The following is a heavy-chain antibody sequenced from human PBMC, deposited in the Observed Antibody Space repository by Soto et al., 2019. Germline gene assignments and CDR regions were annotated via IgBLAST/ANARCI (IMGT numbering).Heavy chain of an antibody. V-gene: IGHV4-4*02. J-gene: IGHJ5*02. D-gene: IGHD3-3*01. CDR2: IYHSGST. CDR1: GGSISSSNW. CDR3: ARGLAYYDFWSGYNWFDP. Sequence: SETLSLTCAVSGGSISSSNWWSWVRQPPGKGLEWIGEIYHSGSTNYNPSLKSRVTISVDKSKNQFSLKLSSVTAADTAVYYCARGLAYYDFWSGYNWFDPWGQGTLVTVSS.